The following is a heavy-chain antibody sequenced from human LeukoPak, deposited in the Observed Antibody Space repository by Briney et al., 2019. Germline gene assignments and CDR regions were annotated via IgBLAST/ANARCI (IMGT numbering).Heavy chain of an antibody. CDR1: GYSISTAYY. Sequence: PSETLSLTCTVSGYSISTAYYWGWIRQPPGKGLEWIGSMYHSGSTYYNRSLKSRASISGDTSKNQFSLKVRSVTAADTAMYFCARLEVVITRDPYYFDLWGQGTLVTVSS. CDR2: MYHSGST. V-gene: IGHV4-38-2*02. J-gene: IGHJ4*02. D-gene: IGHD3-22*01. CDR3: ARLEVVITRDPYYFDL.